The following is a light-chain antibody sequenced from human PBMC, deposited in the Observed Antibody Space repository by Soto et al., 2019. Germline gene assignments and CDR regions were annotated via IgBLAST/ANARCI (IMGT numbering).Light chain of an antibody. CDR3: GADHGSGSNFVL. J-gene: IGLJ3*02. CDR1: SGYSNYK. CDR2: VGTGGIVG. V-gene: IGLV9-49*01. Sequence: QPVLTQPPSASASLGASVTLTCTLSSGYSNYKVDWYQQRPGKGPRFGMRVGTGGIVGSKGDGIPDRFSVLGSGLNRYLTIKNIQEEDESDYHCGADHGSGSNFVLFGGGTKLTVL.